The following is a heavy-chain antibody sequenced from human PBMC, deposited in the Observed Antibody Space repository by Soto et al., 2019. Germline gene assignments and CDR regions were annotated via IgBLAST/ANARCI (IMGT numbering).Heavy chain of an antibody. Sequence: PGKGLEWVSAISGSGGSTYYADSVKGRFTISRDNSKNTLYLQMNILRAEDTAVYYCSFFFQAQDAIRGVRSVSAFLLNLSSDL. V-gene: IGHV3-23*01. CDR2: ISGSGGST. J-gene: IGHJ2*01. D-gene: IGHD3-10*02. CDR3: SFFFQAQDAIRGVRSVSAFLLNLSSDL.